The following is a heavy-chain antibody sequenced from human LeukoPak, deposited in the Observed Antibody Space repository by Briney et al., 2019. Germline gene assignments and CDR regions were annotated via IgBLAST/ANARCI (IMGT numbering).Heavy chain of an antibody. Sequence: ASVKVSCRASGYTFTSYDINWVRQATGQGLEWMGWISTNTGNPTYAQGFTGRFVFSLDTSVSTAYLQISSLKAEDTAVYYCASASSVLRYFDWLPHELPKDAFDIWGQGTMVTVSS. CDR3: ASASSVLRYFDWLPHELPKDAFDI. J-gene: IGHJ3*02. CDR2: ISTNTGNP. CDR1: GYTFTSYD. V-gene: IGHV7-4-1*02. D-gene: IGHD3-9*01.